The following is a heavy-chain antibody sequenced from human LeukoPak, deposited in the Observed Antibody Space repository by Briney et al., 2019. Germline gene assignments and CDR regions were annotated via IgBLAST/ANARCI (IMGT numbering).Heavy chain of an antibody. Sequence: ASVKVSCKASGYTFTGYYMHWVRQATGQGLEWMGWMNPNSGNTGYAQKFQGRVTMTRNTSIRTAYMELSSLRSDDTAVYYCARVPPGGDRFDPWGQGTLVTVSS. V-gene: IGHV1-8*02. J-gene: IGHJ5*02. CDR1: GYTFTGYY. CDR2: MNPNSGNT. CDR3: ARVPPGGDRFDP. D-gene: IGHD3-16*01.